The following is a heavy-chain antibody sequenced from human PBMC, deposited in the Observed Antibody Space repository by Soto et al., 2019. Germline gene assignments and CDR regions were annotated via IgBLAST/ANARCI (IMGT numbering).Heavy chain of an antibody. CDR1: GFTFDDYA. D-gene: IGHD2-2*02. CDR3: AKVNQLGYRFDP. Sequence: GGSLRLSCAASGFTFDDYAMHWVRQAPGKGLEWVSGISWNSGSIGYADSVKGRFTISRDNAKNSLYLQMNSLRAEDTALYYCAKVNQLGYRFDPWGQGTLVTASS. V-gene: IGHV3-9*01. J-gene: IGHJ5*02. CDR2: ISWNSGSI.